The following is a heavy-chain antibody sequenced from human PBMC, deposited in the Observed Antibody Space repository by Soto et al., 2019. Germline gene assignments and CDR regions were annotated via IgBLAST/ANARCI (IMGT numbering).Heavy chain of an antibody. Sequence: EVQLVETGGGLIQPGGSLRLSCAASGFTVSSNYMSWVRQAPGKGLEWVSVIYSGGSTYYADSVKGRFTISRDNSKNTLYLQMNSLRAEDTALYYCASYSYGSYYFDYWGQGTLVTVSS. CDR1: GFTVSSNY. CDR2: IYSGGST. V-gene: IGHV3-53*02. J-gene: IGHJ4*02. CDR3: ASYSYGSYYFDY. D-gene: IGHD5-18*01.